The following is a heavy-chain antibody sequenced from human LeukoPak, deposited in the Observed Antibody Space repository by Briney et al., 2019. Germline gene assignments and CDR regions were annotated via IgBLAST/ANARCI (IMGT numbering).Heavy chain of an antibody. CDR3: ARTDFWSGYPYAGYYYMDV. CDR1: GGSFSGYY. D-gene: IGHD3-3*01. CDR2: INHSGST. V-gene: IGHV4-34*01. J-gene: IGHJ6*03. Sequence: SETLSLTCAVYGGSFSGYYWSWIRQPPGKGLEWIGEINHSGSTNYNPSLKSRVTISVDTSKNQFSLKLSSVTAADTAVYYCARTDFWSGYPYAGYYYMDVWGKGATVTVSS.